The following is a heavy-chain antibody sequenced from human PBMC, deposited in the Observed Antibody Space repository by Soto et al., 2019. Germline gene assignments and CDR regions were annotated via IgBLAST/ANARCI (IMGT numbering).Heavy chain of an antibody. D-gene: IGHD2-15*01. CDR2: ISSGSSNI. V-gene: IGHV3-21*01. Sequence: EVQLVESGGGLVKPGGSLTLSCAGSGFAFRSYNMNWVRQPPGKGLEWVASISSGSSNIYYADSVKGRFTISRDNAKDSLYLQMDSLRAEDSPVYYCASATVVAGTFDFWGQGTLLTVSS. J-gene: IGHJ4*02. CDR1: GFAFRSYN. CDR3: ASATVVAGTFDF.